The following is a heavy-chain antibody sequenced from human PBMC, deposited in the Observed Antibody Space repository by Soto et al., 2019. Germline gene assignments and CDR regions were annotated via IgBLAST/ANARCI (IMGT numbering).Heavy chain of an antibody. V-gene: IGHV3-48*02. Sequence: EVQLVESGGGLVQPGGSLRLSCAASGFTFSSYSMNWVRQAPGKGLEWVSYISSSSSTIYYADSVKGRLTISRDNAKNSLYLQMNSLRDEDTAVYYCLGGGSSGSYFDYWGQGTLVTVSS. CDR3: LGGGSSGSYFDY. J-gene: IGHJ4*02. D-gene: IGHD3-22*01. CDR1: GFTFSSYS. CDR2: ISSSSSTI.